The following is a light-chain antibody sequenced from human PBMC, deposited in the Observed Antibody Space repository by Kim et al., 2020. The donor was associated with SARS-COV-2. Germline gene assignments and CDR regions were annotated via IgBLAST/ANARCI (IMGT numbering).Light chain of an antibody. CDR3: QQLNSYPLT. CDR1: QGISSF. J-gene: IGKJ4*01. V-gene: IGKV1-9*01. Sequence: IQLTRSPSSLSASVGDRVTITCRASQGISSFLAWYQQKPGEAPKVLISSASILQSGVPSRFSGSGVGTEFILTIDSLQPEDFATYFCQQLNSYPLTFGGGTKVEIK. CDR2: SAS.